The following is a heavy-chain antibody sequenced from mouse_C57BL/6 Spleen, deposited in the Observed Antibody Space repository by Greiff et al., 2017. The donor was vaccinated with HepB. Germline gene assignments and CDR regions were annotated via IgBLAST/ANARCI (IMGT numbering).Heavy chain of an antibody. CDR1: GFTFSSYA. V-gene: IGHV5-4*01. CDR3: ARDLPSYFCS. Sequence: EVKLMESGGGLVKPGGSLKLSCAASGFTFSSYAMSWVRQTPEKRLEWVATISDGGSYTYYPDNVKGRFTISRDNAKNNLYLQMSHLKSEDTAISYCARDLPSYFCSSCQGTTLTVSS. J-gene: IGHJ2*01. D-gene: IGHD2-10*01. CDR2: ISDGGSYT.